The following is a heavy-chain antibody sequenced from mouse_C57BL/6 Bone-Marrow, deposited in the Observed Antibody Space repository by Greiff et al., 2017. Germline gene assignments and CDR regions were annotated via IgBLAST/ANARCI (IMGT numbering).Heavy chain of an antibody. CDR1: GYTFTDYY. CDR2: INPNNGGT. J-gene: IGHJ3*01. V-gene: IGHV1-26*01. Sequence: EVQVVESGPELVKPGASVKISCKASGYTFTDYYMNWVKQSHGKSLEWIGDINPNNGGTSYNQKFKGKATLTVDKSSSTAYMELRSLTSEDSAVYYCANYGSSSWFAYWGQGTLVTVSA. D-gene: IGHD1-1*01. CDR3: ANYGSSSWFAY.